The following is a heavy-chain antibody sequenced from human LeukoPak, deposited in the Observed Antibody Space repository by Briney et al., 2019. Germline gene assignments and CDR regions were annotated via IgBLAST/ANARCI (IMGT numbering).Heavy chain of an antibody. CDR2: IYSGGST. V-gene: IGHV3-53*01. Sequence: GGSLRLSCAASGFTVSSNYMSWVRQAPGKGLEWVSVIYSGGSTYYADSVKGRFTISRDNSKNTLYLQMNSLRAEDTAVYYCARDHYYDSSGLDYWGQGTLVTVSS. CDR3: ARDHYYDSSGLDY. D-gene: IGHD3-22*01. J-gene: IGHJ4*02. CDR1: GFTVSSNY.